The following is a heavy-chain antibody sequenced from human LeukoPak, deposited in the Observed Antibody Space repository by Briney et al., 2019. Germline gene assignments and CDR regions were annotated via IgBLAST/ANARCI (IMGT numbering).Heavy chain of an antibody. CDR2: ISNNGDST. J-gene: IGHJ3*01. CDR1: AFTFSSYA. D-gene: IGHD6-19*01. V-gene: IGHV3-64D*09. Sequence: PGGSLRLSCSASAFTFSSYAMHWVRQAPGKGLEFVSGISNNGDSTYYGDSVKGRFTISRDNSKNRLYLQMISLRAEDTAMYYCARISGGWSRGAFDVWGQGTMVTVSS. CDR3: ARISGGWSRGAFDV.